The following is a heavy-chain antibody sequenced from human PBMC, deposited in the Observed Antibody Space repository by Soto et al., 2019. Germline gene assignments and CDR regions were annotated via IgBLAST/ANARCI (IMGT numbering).Heavy chain of an antibody. V-gene: IGHV3-30-3*01. D-gene: IGHD2-2*01. CDR1: GFTFSSYA. J-gene: IGHJ4*02. CDR3: ARGPSSLTRFDY. CDR2: ISYDGSNK. Sequence: GGSLRLSCAASGFTFSSYAMHWVRQAPGKGLEWVAVISYDGSNKYYADSVKGRFTISRDNSKNTLYLQMNSLRAEDTAVYFCARGPSSLTRFDYWGQGTLVTVSS.